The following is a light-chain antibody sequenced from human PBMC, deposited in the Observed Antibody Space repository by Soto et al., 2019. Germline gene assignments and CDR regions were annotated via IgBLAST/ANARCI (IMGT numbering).Light chain of an antibody. CDR1: QSISKH. V-gene: IGKV1-39*01. CDR3: QQSYSSPTT. Sequence: DIQMTQSPSFLSASVGDRVTITCRASQSISKHLNWYQQKPGKAPKFLIYGASTLQSGVPSRFTGSGSGTDFTLTVNSLQAEDFAIYYCQQSYSSPTTFGQGTRLEIK. J-gene: IGKJ5*01. CDR2: GAS.